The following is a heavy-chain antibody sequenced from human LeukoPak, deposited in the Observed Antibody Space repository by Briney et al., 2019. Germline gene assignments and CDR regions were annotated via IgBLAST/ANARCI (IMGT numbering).Heavy chain of an antibody. V-gene: IGHV3-21*01. Sequence: GGSLRLSCAASGFTFSSYNMNWVRQAPGQGLEWVSSITSGSSYIYYADSVKGRFTISRDNAKSSLYLQMNSLRAEDTAVYYCAELGITMIGGVWGKGTTVTISS. CDR1: GFTFSSYN. J-gene: IGHJ6*04. CDR3: AELGITMIGGV. CDR2: ITSGSSYI. D-gene: IGHD3-10*02.